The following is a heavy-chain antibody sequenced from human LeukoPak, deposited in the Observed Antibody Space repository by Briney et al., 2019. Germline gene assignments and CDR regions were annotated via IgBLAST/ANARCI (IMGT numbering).Heavy chain of an antibody. V-gene: IGHV5-51*01. CDR3: ARTAMVPPDYYYYGMDV. CDR2: IYPGDSDT. D-gene: IGHD5-18*01. Sequence: GESLKISCKGSGYSFTGYWIGWVRQMPGKGLEWMGIIYPGDSDTRYSPSFQGQVTISADKSISTAYLQWSSLKASDTAMYYCARTAMVPPDYYYYGMDVWGQGTTVTVSS. J-gene: IGHJ6*02. CDR1: GYSFTGYW.